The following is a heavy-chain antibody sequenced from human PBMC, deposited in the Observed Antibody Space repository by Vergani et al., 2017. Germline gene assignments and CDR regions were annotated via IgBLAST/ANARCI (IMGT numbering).Heavy chain of an antibody. J-gene: IGHJ3*02. D-gene: IGHD1-1*01. CDR2: IIPIFGTA. CDR3: ARGLEPTPRRAFDI. V-gene: IGHV1-69*01. CDR1: GGTFSSYA. Sequence: QVQLVQSGAEVKKPGASVKVSCKASGGTFSSYAISWVRQAPGQGLEWMGGIIPIFGTANYAQKLQGRVTITADESTSTAYMELSSLRSEDTAVYYCARGLEPTPRRAFDIWGQGTMVTVSS.